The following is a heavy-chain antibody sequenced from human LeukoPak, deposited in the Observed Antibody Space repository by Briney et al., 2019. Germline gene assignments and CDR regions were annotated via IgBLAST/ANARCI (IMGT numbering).Heavy chain of an antibody. Sequence: SETLSLTCAVYGGSFSGYYWSWIRQPPGKGLEWIGEINHSGSTNYNPSLKSRVTISVDTSKNQFSLKLSSVTAADTAVYYCARDWNRYAYWGQGTLVTVSS. CDR3: ARDWNRYAY. V-gene: IGHV4-34*01. CDR1: GGSFSGYY. D-gene: IGHD1-1*01. J-gene: IGHJ4*02. CDR2: INHSGST.